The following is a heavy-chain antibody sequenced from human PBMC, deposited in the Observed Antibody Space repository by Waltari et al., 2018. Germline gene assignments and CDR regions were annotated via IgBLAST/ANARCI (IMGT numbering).Heavy chain of an antibody. CDR3: ARDGAYYDILTGYYAADY. V-gene: IGHV4-4*07. Sequence: QVQLQESGPGLVKPSETLSLTCTVSGGSISRYYWSWIRQPDGKGLEWIGRIDTSGSTNYNPSLKSRVTMSRDTSKNQFSLKLSSVTAADTAVYYCARDGAYYDILTGYYAADYWGQGTLVTVSS. CDR1: GGSISRYY. J-gene: IGHJ4*02. CDR2: IDTSGST. D-gene: IGHD3-9*01.